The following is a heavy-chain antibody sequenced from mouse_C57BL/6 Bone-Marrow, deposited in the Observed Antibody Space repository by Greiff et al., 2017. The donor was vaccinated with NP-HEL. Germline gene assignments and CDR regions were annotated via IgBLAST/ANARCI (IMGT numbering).Heavy chain of an antibody. CDR2: IRNKANGYTT. J-gene: IGHJ4*01. Sequence: EVKLVESGGGLVQPGGSLSLSCAASGFTFTDYYMSWVRQPPGKAPEWLGFIRNKANGYTTEYSASVKGRFTISRDNSQSILYLQMNALRAEDSATYYCARSIYYEYADDPFYAMDYWGQGTSVTVSS. CDR1: GFTFTDYY. D-gene: IGHD2-4*01. V-gene: IGHV7-3*01. CDR3: ARSIYYEYADDPFYAMDY.